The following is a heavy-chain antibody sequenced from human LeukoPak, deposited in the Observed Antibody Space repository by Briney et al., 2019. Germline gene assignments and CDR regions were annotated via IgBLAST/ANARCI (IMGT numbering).Heavy chain of an antibody. J-gene: IGHJ4*02. D-gene: IGHD3-10*01. CDR1: GFTFSSYR. CDR2: IKQDGSEE. CDR3: ARGDGSDYYGSGSYGFDY. V-gene: IGHV3-7*01. Sequence: GGSLRLSCAASGFTFSSYRMSWVRQAPGKGLEWVSNIKQDGSEEYYVDSVKGRFTISRDNAKNSLYLQMNSLRAEDTAVYYCARGDGSDYYGSGSYGFDYWGQGTLVTVSS.